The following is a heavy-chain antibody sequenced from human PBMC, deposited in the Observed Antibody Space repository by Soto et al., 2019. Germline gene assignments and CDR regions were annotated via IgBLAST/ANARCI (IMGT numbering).Heavy chain of an antibody. D-gene: IGHD1-20*01. J-gene: IGHJ4*02. CDR1: GGSISSSHY. V-gene: IGHV4-39*01. CDR3: ARLYNTGAFFDY. Sequence: QLQLQESGPGLVKSSETLSLTCTVSGGSISSSHYWGWIGQPPGKGLEWIGSVSYSGSTYYNPSFKRRVTISRDTSKNQFSLKVNSMTATDTAVYYCARLYNTGAFFDYWGQGTLVTVSS. CDR2: VSYSGST.